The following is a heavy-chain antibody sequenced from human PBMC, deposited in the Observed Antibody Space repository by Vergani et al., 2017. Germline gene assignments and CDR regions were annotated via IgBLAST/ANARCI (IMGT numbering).Heavy chain of an antibody. CDR2: IKSKTDGGTT. Sequence: EVQLVESGGGLVKPGGSLRLSCAASGFTFSNAWMSWVRQAPGKGLEWVGRIKSKTDGGTTDYAAPVKGRFTISRDYSKNTLYLQMNSLKTEDTAVYYFTLRIGWYSKNDYWGQGTLVTVSS. V-gene: IGHV3-15*01. D-gene: IGHD6-19*01. CDR3: TLRIGWYSKNDY. J-gene: IGHJ4*02. CDR1: GFTFSNAW.